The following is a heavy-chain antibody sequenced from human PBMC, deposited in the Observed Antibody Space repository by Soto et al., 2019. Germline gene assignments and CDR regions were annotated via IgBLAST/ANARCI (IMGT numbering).Heavy chain of an antibody. CDR3: ARDLLDDHWNILTGYYYYYGMDV. V-gene: IGHV1-18*01. CDR2: ISAYNGNT. Sequence: GASVKVSCKASGYTFTSYGISWVRQAPGQGLEWMGWISAYNGNTNYAQKLQGRVTITADESTSTAYMELSSLRSEDTAVYYCARDLLDDHWNILTGYYYYYGMDVWGQGTTVTVSS. D-gene: IGHD3-9*01. J-gene: IGHJ6*02. CDR1: GYTFTSYG.